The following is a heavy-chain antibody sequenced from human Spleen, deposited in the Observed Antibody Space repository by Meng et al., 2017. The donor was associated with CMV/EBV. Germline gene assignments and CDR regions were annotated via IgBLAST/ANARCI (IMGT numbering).Heavy chain of an antibody. J-gene: IGHJ4*02. CDR1: GFTFSSYA. CDR3: AREGDASFDY. V-gene: IGHV3-7*01. Sequence: GESLKISCAASGFTFSSYAMHWVRQAPGKGLEWVAKMRPDGTEKFYVDSVKGRFTISRDNAKNSQYLQMNSLRAEDTAVYYCAREGDASFDYWGQGTLVTVSS. D-gene: IGHD3-16*01. CDR2: MRPDGTEK.